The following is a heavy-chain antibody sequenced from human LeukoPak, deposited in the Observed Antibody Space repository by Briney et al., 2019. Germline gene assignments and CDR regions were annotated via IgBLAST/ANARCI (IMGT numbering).Heavy chain of an antibody. CDR3: ARGLGDSSGSGSVDV. V-gene: IGHV5-51*01. J-gene: IGHJ6*04. D-gene: IGHD3-22*01. Sequence: GESLKISCKGSGYSFTSYWIGWVRQMPGKGLEWMGIIYPGDSDTRYSPSFQGQVTISADKSISTAYLQWSSLRSEDTAVYYCARGLGDSSGSGSVDVWGKGTTVTVSS. CDR2: IYPGDSDT. CDR1: GYSFTSYW.